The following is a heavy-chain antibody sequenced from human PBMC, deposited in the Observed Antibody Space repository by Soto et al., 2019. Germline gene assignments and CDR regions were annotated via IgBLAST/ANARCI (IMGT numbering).Heavy chain of an antibody. CDR2: INTDGSIT. D-gene: IGHD2-8*01. CDR1: GLIFSNYK. CDR3: ARDTNGLHY. J-gene: IGHJ4*02. Sequence: EVQLVESGGGLVQPGGSLRLSCAASGLIFSNYKTHWVRQAPGKGLVWVSRINTDGSITDYADSVKGRFTVSRDNAKNTIYLQMNSLTADDTAVYYCARDTNGLHYWGQGTLVTVSS. V-gene: IGHV3-74*01.